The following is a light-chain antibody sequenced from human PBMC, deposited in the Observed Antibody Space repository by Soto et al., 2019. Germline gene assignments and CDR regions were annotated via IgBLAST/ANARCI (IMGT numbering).Light chain of an antibody. Sequence: EIVMTQSPATLSVSLGERVTLSCRASQKISSNLAWYKQKHGQATRLLIYGASTRNTGIPTRFSGSGSGTEFTLTISSLQSEDFAVFYCQQYNILPELTFGGGTKVERK. CDR2: GAS. J-gene: IGKJ4*01. CDR1: QKISSN. V-gene: IGKV3-15*01. CDR3: QQYNILPELT.